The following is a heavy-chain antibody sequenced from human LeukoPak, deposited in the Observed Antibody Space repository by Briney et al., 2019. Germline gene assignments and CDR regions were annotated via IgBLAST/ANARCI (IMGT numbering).Heavy chain of an antibody. CDR3: ARLGYYDYVWGSYRYYYFDY. J-gene: IGHJ4*02. D-gene: IGHD3-16*02. CDR2: IYYSGST. CDR1: GGSISSSSYY. Sequence: PSETLSLTCTVSGGSISSSSYYWGWIRQPPGKGLEWIGSIYYSGSTYYNPSLKSRVTIFVDTSKNQFSLKLSSVTAADTAVYYCARLGYYDYVWGSYRYYYFDYWGQGTLVTVSS. V-gene: IGHV4-39*01.